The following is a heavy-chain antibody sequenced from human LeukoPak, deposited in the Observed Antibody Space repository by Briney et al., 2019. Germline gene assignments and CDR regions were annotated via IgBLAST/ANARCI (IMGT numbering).Heavy chain of an antibody. D-gene: IGHD2-15*01. CDR3: ARQSGYATTGGVKEYDY. CDR2: IYPDDSDT. CDR1: GYSFPNYW. J-gene: IGHJ4*02. Sequence: GESLKISCKGSGYSFPNYWIGWVRQMPGKGLEWMGIIYPDDSDTRYSPSFQGQVTISADKSINTAYLQWSSLRASGTAMYYCARQSGYATTGGVKEYDYWGQGTLVTVSS. V-gene: IGHV5-51*01.